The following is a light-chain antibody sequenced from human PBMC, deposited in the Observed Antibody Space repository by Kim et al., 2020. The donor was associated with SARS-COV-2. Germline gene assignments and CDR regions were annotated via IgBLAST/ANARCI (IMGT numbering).Light chain of an antibody. CDR3: CSYAGSSSLV. J-gene: IGLJ2*01. CDR1: SSDVGSYNL. Sequence: GQSITISCTGTSSDVGSYNLVSWYQQHPGKAPKLMIYEVNKRPSGVSNRFCGSKSGNTASLTISGLQAEDEADYFCCSYAGSSSLVFGGGTQLTVL. V-gene: IGLV2-23*02. CDR2: EVN.